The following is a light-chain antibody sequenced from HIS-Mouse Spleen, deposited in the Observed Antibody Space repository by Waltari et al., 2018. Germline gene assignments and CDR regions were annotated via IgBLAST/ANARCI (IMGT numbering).Light chain of an antibody. V-gene: IGLV2-14*01. J-gene: IGLJ3*02. CDR1: SSAVGGYNH. Sequence: QSALTQPASVSGSPGQSITPSCPGTSSAVGGYNHVSWYQQHPGKAPKPMIYEVSTPPSGVSNRFSGSKSGNTASLTISGLQAEDEADYYCSSYTSSSTLVFGGGTKLTVL. CDR3: SSYTSSSTLV. CDR2: EVS.